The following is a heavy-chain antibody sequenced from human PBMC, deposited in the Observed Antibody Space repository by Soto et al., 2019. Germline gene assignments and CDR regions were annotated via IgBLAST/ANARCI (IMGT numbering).Heavy chain of an antibody. CDR1: GSTFSSYA. Sequence: GGSLRLSCAASGSTFSSYAMHWVRQAPGKGLEWVAVISYDGSNKYYADSVKGRFTISRDNSKNTLYLQMNSLRAEDTAVYYRARDGGSKGWLFPFDYWGQGTLVTVSS. J-gene: IGHJ4*02. CDR3: ARDGGSKGWLFPFDY. CDR2: ISYDGSNK. V-gene: IGHV3-30-3*01. D-gene: IGHD2-21*01.